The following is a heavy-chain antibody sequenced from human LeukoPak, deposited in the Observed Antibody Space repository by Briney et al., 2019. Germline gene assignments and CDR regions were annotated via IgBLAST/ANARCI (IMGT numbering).Heavy chain of an antibody. CDR1: GGSISSGGYY. Sequence: PSETLSLTCTVSGGSISSGGYYWSWIRQPPGKGLEWIGYIYHSGSTYHNPSLKSRVTISVDRSKNQFSLKLSSVTAADTAVYYCARGRELNWFDPWGQGTLVTVSS. CDR3: ARGRELNWFDP. J-gene: IGHJ5*02. CDR2: IYHSGST. V-gene: IGHV4-30-2*01. D-gene: IGHD1-26*01.